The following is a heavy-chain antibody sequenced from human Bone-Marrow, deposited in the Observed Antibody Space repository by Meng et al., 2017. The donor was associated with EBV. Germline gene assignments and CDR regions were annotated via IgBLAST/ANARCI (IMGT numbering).Heavy chain of an antibody. V-gene: IGHV1-46*01. CDR3: AISRIVGATGSWFDP. J-gene: IGHJ5*02. CDR1: GGTFTSYY. Sequence: GQVVECGAGVKQHGSSVKVSCKAYGGTFTSYYWHWVRQAPGQGLEWMGIINPSGGSTSYAQKFQCRVTMTRDTSTSTVYMELSSLRSEDTAVYYCAISRIVGATGSWFDPWGQGTLVTVSS. D-gene: IGHD1-26*01. CDR2: INPSGGST.